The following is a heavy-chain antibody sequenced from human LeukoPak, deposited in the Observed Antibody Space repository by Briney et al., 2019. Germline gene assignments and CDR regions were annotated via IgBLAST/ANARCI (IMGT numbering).Heavy chain of an antibody. Sequence: PSETLSLTCAVYGGSFSGYYWSWIRQPPGRGLEWIGEINHSGSTNYNPSLKSRVTISVDTSKNQFSLKLSSVTAADTAVYYCARAYSGGLHNRHFQHWGQGTLVTVSS. CDR2: INHSGST. CDR1: GGSFSGYY. D-gene: IGHD6-19*01. V-gene: IGHV4-34*01. CDR3: ARAYSGGLHNRHFQH. J-gene: IGHJ1*01.